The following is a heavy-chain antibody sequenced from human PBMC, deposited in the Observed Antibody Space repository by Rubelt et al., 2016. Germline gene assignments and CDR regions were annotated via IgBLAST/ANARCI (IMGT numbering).Heavy chain of an antibody. CDR2: ISHSGTT. CDR1: GDTSLHF. CDR3: ARDTTKYYFDY. J-gene: IGHJ4*02. D-gene: IGHD1-14*01. Sequence: QVQLQESGPGLVKPSETLSLTCAVSGDTSLHFWSWVRQPPGKGLEWIGSISHSGTTYYNPSLKSRVAIPLDTSKNHFSLKLSSVNAADTAVDYCARDTTKYYFDYWGQGTLVTVSS. V-gene: IGHV4-38-2*02.